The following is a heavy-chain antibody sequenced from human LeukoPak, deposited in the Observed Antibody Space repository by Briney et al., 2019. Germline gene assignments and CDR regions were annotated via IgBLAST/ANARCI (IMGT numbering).Heavy chain of an antibody. V-gene: IGHV4-59*12. D-gene: IGHD5-12*01. J-gene: IGHJ4*02. CDR1: GGSINSDY. CDR3: ARGGYKRGYSGYVNY. CDR2: IYYSGST. Sequence: SETLSLTCTVSGGSINSDYWSWIRQPPGKGLEWIGYIYYSGSTNYKSSLKSRVTISVDTSKNQFSLKLSSVTAADTAVYYCARGGYKRGYSGYVNYWGQGTLVTVSS.